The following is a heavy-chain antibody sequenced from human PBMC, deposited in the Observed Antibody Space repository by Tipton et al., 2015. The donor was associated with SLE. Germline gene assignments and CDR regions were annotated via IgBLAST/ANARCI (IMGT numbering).Heavy chain of an antibody. CDR3: ARDTIAAAGKWFDP. J-gene: IGHJ5*02. CDR1: GGSISSYY. Sequence: TLSLTCTVSGGSISSYYWSWIRQPPGKGLEWIGYIYSSGSTNYNPSLKSRVTISVDTSKNQFSLKLSSVTAADTAVYYCARDTIAAAGKWFDPWGQGTLVTVSS. D-gene: IGHD6-13*01. CDR2: IYSSGST. V-gene: IGHV4-59*01.